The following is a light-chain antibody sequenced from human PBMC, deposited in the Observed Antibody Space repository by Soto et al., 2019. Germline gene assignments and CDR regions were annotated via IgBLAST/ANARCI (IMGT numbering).Light chain of an antibody. CDR2: GAS. V-gene: IGKV3-15*01. J-gene: IGKJ1*01. CDR1: QSVSSN. CDR3: QQYNNWLRT. Sequence: EIVMTQSPATLSVSPGERATLSCRASQSVSSNLAWYQQKPGQAPRLLIYGASTRATGIPARFSGSGYGTKFTLTISSLQSEDFAVYYCQQYNNWLRTFGQGTKV.